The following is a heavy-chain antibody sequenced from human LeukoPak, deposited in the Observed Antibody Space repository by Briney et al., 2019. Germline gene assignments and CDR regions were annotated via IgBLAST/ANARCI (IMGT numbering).Heavy chain of an antibody. J-gene: IGHJ4*02. CDR1: GFTFNNYA. CDR2: ISGSGGST. D-gene: IGHD3-22*01. CDR3: AKDPLSYYDSSGYRYFYY. Sequence: GGSLRLSCAASGFTFNNYAMNWVRQAPRKGLGWVSGISGSGGSTYYADSVKGRFTISRDKSKNTLYLQMNSLRADDTAVYFCAKDPLSYYDSSGYRYFYYWGQGTLVTVSS. V-gene: IGHV3-23*01.